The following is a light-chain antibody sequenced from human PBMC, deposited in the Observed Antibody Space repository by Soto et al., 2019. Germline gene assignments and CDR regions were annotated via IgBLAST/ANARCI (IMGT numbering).Light chain of an antibody. CDR3: QQSYSTPHT. Sequence: DIQMTQSPSSLSASVGDRVTITCRASQTISTYLNWYQQKPGRAPKLLIYAASSLQRRVPSRFSSSGSVTDFTLTISSLQPEDFATYYCQQSYSTPHTFGQGTKLEIK. CDR1: QTISTY. CDR2: AAS. V-gene: IGKV1-39*01. J-gene: IGKJ2*01.